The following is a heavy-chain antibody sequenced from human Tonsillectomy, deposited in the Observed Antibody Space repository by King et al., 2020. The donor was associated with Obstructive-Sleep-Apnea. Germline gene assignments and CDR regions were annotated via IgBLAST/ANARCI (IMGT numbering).Heavy chain of an antibody. CDR2: ISWNSGSI. CDR1: GFTFDDYA. D-gene: IGHD6-13*01. V-gene: IGHV3-9*01. CDR3: AKDKAGLYSRSPNGFDP. J-gene: IGHJ5*02. Sequence: QLVQSGGGLVQPGRSLRLSCAASGFTFDDYAMHWVRQAPGKGLEWVSGISWNSGSIGYADSVKGRFTISRDNAKNSLYLQMNSLRAEDTALYYCAKDKAGLYSRSPNGFDPWGQGTLVTVSS.